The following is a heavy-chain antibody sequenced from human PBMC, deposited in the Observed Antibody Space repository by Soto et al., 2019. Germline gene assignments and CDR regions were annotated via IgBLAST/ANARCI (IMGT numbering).Heavy chain of an antibody. J-gene: IGHJ4*02. V-gene: IGHV4-39*02. Sequence: QLQLQGSGPGLVKPSETLSLTFTVSGGSISSSSYYWGWIRQPPGKGLEWIGSIYYSGSTYYNPSLKSRVTISVDTSKNQFSRKLSSVTAADTAVYYCAGDPRESVAIRGDDYWGQGTLVTVSS. D-gene: IGHD3-10*01. CDR2: IYYSGST. CDR3: AGDPRESVAIRGDDY. CDR1: GGSISSSSYY.